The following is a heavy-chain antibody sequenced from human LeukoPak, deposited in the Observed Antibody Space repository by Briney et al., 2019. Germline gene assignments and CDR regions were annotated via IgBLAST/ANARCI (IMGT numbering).Heavy chain of an antibody. CDR1: GDSISSYY. D-gene: IGHD1-26*01. CDR3: ASNHYNGNYLYYFDY. V-gene: IGHV4-59*08. CDR2: IYYTGST. J-gene: IGHJ4*02. Sequence: PSETLSLTCTVSGDSISSYYWSCIRQPPGKGLEWIGYIYYTGSTNYNPSLKGRVTISVDTSKNQFSLKLSSVTAADTAVYYCASNHYNGNYLYYFDYWGQGTLVTVSS.